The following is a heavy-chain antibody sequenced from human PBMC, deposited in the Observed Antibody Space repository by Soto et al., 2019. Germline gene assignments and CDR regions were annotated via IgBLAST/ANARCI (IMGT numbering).Heavy chain of an antibody. Sequence: QVQLQESGPGLVKPSQILSLTCTVSGGSISSGGYYWSWIRQHPGKGLEWIGYIYYSGSTYYNPCLTSRVTISVDTAKNQFSLKLRSVTAADTAVYYCAREWRDYYFDYWGQGTLVTVSS. CDR1: GGSISSGGYY. CDR2: IYYSGST. J-gene: IGHJ4*02. V-gene: IGHV4-31*03. CDR3: AREWRDYYFDY.